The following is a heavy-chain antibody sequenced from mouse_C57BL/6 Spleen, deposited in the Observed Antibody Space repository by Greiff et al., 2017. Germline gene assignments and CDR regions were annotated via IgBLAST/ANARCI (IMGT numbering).Heavy chain of an antibody. Sequence: VQLQQSGAELVRPGASVKLSCTASGFNIKDYYMHWVKQRPEQGLEWIGRIDPEDGDTEYAPKFPGKATMTADTSSNTAYLQLSSLTSEDTAVYYCTLITTVVATYDYWGQGTTLTVSS. CDR2: IDPEDGDT. CDR3: TLITTVVATYDY. J-gene: IGHJ2*01. D-gene: IGHD1-1*01. V-gene: IGHV14-1*01. CDR1: GFNIKDYY.